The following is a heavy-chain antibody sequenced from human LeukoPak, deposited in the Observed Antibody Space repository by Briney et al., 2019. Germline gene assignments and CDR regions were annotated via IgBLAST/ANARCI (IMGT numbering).Heavy chain of an antibody. CDR1: GFTVSSNY. CDR3: ARAPSYWYDSSGENWFDP. D-gene: IGHD3-22*01. Sequence: GGSLRLSCAASGFTVSSNYMSWVRQAPGKGLEWVSVIYSGGSTYYADSVKGRFTISRDNSKNTLYLQMNSLRAEDTAVYYCARAPSYWYDSSGENWFDPWGQGTLVTVSS. V-gene: IGHV3-66*01. J-gene: IGHJ5*02. CDR2: IYSGGST.